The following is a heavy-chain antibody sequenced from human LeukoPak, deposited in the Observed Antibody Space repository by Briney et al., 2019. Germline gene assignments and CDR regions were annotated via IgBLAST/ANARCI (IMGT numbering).Heavy chain of an antibody. CDR2: ISSSGSTI. V-gene: IGHV3-11*04. CDR1: GFTFSDYY. D-gene: IGHD6-13*01. Sequence: PGVSLRLSCAASGFTFSDYYMSWIRQAPGKGLEWVSYISSSGSTIYYADSVKGRFTISRDNAKNSLYLQMNSLRVEDSAIYYCVRDSGSSWREGLNYWGQGTLVTVSS. J-gene: IGHJ4*02. CDR3: VRDSGSSWREGLNY.